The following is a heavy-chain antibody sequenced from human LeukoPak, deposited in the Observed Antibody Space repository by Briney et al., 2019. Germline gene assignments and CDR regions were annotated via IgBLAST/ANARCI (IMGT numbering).Heavy chain of an antibody. D-gene: IGHD3-3*01. J-gene: IGHJ4*02. CDR1: GFTFSDYY. V-gene: IGHV3-11*01. CDR3: ARAVITIFGGVGYYFDY. CDR2: ISSSGSTI. Sequence: GGSLRLPCAASGFTFSDYYMSWIRQAPGKGPEWVSYISSSGSTIYYADSVKGRFTISRDDAKNSLYLQMNSLRAEDTAVYYCARAVITIFGGVGYYFDYWGQGTLVTVSS.